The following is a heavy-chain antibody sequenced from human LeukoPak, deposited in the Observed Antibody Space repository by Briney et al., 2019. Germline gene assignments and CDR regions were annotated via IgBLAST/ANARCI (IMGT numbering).Heavy chain of an antibody. J-gene: IGHJ4*02. Sequence: PSETLSLTCTVSGGSINNDYWSWNRQPPGKGLEGIGYIYYSGSTNYNPSLNSRVTISVDTSKNQFALKLSSVTAADTAVYYCARHQGKQWLVPRTLPFDYWGQGTLVTVSS. CDR3: ARHQGKQWLVPRTLPFDY. CDR2: IYYSGST. D-gene: IGHD6-19*01. CDR1: GGSINNDY. V-gene: IGHV4-59*08.